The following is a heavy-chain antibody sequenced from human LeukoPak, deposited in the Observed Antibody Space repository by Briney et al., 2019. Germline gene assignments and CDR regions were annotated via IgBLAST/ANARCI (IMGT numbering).Heavy chain of an antibody. D-gene: IGHD3-3*01. CDR2: IYPGDSDT. CDR1: GYSFTNYW. CDR3: ARQRATYYDVWSGPRFPFDC. V-gene: IGHV5-51*01. J-gene: IGHJ4*02. Sequence: GESLKISCKGSGYSFTNYWIGWVRQMPGKGLELMGIIYPGDSDTRYSPSFQGQVTISADKSITTAYLQWSSLKASDTAMFYCARQRATYYDVWSGPRFPFDCLCQGTLVTVSS.